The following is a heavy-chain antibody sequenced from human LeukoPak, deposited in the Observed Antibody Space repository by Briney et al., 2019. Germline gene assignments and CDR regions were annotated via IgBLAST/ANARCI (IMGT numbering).Heavy chain of an antibody. CDR1: GYTFTSYY. D-gene: IGHD1-26*01. Sequence: ASVKVSCKASGYTFTSYYMHWVRQAPGQGLEWMGWINPNSGGTNYAQKFQGRVTMTRDTSISTAYMEMSRLRSDDTAVYYCARDNSLGDTAWWFDPWGQGTLVTVSS. V-gene: IGHV1-2*02. CDR3: ARDNSLGDTAWWFDP. J-gene: IGHJ5*02. CDR2: INPNSGGT.